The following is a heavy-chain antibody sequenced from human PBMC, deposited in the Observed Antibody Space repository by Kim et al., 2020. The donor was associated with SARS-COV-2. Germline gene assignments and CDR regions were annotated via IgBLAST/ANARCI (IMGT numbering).Heavy chain of an antibody. CDR2: IYHSGST. CDR1: GGSISSGGYS. CDR3: ARNDPTRKNGMDV. Sequence: SETLSLTCAVSGGSISSGGYSWSWIRQPPGKGLEWIGYIYHSGSTYYNPSLKSRVTISVDRSKNQFSLKLSSVTAADTAVYYCARNDPTRKNGMDVWGQGTTVTVSS. J-gene: IGHJ6*02. V-gene: IGHV4-30-2*01.